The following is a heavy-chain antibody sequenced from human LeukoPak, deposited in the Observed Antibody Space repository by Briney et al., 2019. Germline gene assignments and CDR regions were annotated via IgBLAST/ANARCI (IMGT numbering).Heavy chain of an antibody. V-gene: IGHV4-59*01. CDR2: VYYTGST. CDR3: ARISSSNWYNERGAFDV. CDR1: GFTFRTYW. Sequence: GSLRLSCAASGFTFRTYWMSWVRQPPGKGLEWIGFVYYTGSTNYSPSLKSRVTISVDTSKNQFSLKLRSVTAADTAVYYCARISSSNWYNERGAFDVWGQGTMVTVSS. J-gene: IGHJ3*01. D-gene: IGHD6-13*01.